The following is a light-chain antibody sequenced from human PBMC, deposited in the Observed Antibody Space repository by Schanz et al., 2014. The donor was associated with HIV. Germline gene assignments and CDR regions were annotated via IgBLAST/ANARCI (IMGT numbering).Light chain of an antibody. CDR2: DVN. CDR3: GSFATATTWV. Sequence: QSVLTQPRSVSGSPGQSVAISCTGTSSDVGGYNYVSWYQQHPGKAPKLMIYDVNKRPSGVPDRFSGSKSGNTASLTISGLQAGDEADYYCGSFATATTWVFGGGTKVTVL. V-gene: IGLV2-11*01. CDR1: SSDVGGYNY. J-gene: IGLJ3*02.